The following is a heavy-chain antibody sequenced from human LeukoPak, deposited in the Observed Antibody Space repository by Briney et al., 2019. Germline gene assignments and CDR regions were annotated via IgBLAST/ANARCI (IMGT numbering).Heavy chain of an antibody. Sequence: SETLSLTCTVSGGSISSYYWSWIRQPPGKGLEWIGYIYYSGSTNYNPSLKSRVTISVDTSKNQFSLKLSSVTAADTAVYYCAREQGSSGWYDSNIDAFDIWGQGTMVTVSS. CDR3: AREQGSSGWYDSNIDAFDI. J-gene: IGHJ3*02. D-gene: IGHD6-19*01. CDR1: GGSISSYY. V-gene: IGHV4-59*01. CDR2: IYYSGST.